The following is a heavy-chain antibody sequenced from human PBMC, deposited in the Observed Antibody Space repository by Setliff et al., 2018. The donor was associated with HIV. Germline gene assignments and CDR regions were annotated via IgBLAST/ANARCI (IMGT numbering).Heavy chain of an antibody. D-gene: IGHD3-10*01. J-gene: IGHJ3*01. V-gene: IGHV3-23*01. Sequence: SLRLSCAASGFTFNSYAMNWVRQSPGKGLEWVSTISGNGAGTKFADSVQGRFTVSRDNSKNTLYLQMSNLRAEDTAIYYCAKDRPDFGEYRVKLDAFDVWGQGTMVTVSS. CDR3: AKDRPDFGEYRVKLDAFDV. CDR2: ISGNGAGT. CDR1: GFTFNSYA.